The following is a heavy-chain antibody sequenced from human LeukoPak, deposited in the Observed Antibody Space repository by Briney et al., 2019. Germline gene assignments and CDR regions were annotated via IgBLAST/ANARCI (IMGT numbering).Heavy chain of an antibody. J-gene: IGHJ5*02. Sequence: QPSETLSLTCTVSGGSISSGGYYWSWIRQHPGKGLEWIGYIYYSGSTYYNPSLKSRVTISVDTSKNQFSLKLSSVTAADTAVYYCARDHYYDSSGWFDPWGQGTLVTVSP. D-gene: IGHD3-22*01. V-gene: IGHV4-31*03. CDR1: GGSISSGGYY. CDR3: ARDHYYDSSGWFDP. CDR2: IYYSGST.